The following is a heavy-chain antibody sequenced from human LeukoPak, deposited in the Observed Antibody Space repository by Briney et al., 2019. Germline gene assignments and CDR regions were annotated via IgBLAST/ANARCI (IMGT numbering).Heavy chain of an antibody. CDR2: IKQDGSEK. Sequence: GGSLRLSCAASGFTFSSYWMSWVRQAPGKGLEWVANIKQDGSEKYYVDSVKGRFTISRDNAKNSLYLQMNSLRAEDTAVYYCARERDSGGWSVTIFDYWGQGTLVTVSS. CDR1: GFTFSSYW. V-gene: IGHV3-7*01. J-gene: IGHJ4*02. CDR3: ARERDSGGWSVTIFDY. D-gene: IGHD6-19*01.